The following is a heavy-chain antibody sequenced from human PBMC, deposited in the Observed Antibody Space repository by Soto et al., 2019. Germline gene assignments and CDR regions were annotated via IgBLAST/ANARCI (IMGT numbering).Heavy chain of an antibody. Sequence: QVQLQESGPGLVRPSETLSLTCTVSGVSLNNFFWSWIRHTPGKGGEGIGYVSQGGTASYLSQGETTGYNPSLESRATISLDLPKNQFSLRLTSVTAADTAVYYCARDRGGITVSSKPLGEWFDPWGQGTLVTVSS. CDR3: ARDRGGITVSSKPLGEWFDP. CDR2: VSQGGTASYLSQGETT. J-gene: IGHJ5*02. CDR1: GVSLNNFF. D-gene: IGHD3-16*01. V-gene: IGHV4-59*01.